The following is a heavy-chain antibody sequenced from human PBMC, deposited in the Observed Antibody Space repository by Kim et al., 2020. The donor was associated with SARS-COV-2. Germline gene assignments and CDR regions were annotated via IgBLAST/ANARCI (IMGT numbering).Heavy chain of an antibody. CDR1: GFTFSSYS. CDR2: ISSSSSYI. V-gene: IGHV3-21*01. D-gene: IGHD3-3*01. J-gene: IGHJ2*01. CDR3: ARVRQGPYYDFWSGYYTGWYFDL. Sequence: GGSLRLSCAASGFTFSSYSMNWVRQAPGKGLEWVSSISSSSSYIYYADSVKGRFTISRDNAKNSLYLQMNSLRAEDTAVYYCARVRQGPYYDFWSGYYTGWYFDLWGRGTLVTVSS.